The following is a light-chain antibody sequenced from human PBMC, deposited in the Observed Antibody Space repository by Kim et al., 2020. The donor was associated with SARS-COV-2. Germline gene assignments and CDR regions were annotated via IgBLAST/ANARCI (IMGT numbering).Light chain of an antibody. V-gene: IGLV1-44*01. CDR3: AAWDDSLKGYV. CDR2: SNT. CDR1: SSNIGSNS. Sequence: QSVLTQPPSASGTPGQRVTISCSGSSSNIGSNSVNGYQHLPGTAPKLLIFSNTQRPSGVPDRFSGSKSGTSASLAISGLQSEDEADYYCAAWDDSLKGYVFGTGTKVTVL. J-gene: IGLJ1*01.